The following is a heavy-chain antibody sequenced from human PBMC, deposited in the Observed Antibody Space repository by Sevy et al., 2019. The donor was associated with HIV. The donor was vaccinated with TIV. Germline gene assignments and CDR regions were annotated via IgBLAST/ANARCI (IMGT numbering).Heavy chain of an antibody. CDR2: IYSDGRT. CDR3: TREDIVLGEDNYYGMDV. Sequence: GGSLRLSCVVSGFSVSSNYMSWVRQAPGKGLEWVSNIYSDGRTYYADSVRGRFTISRDTSKNTVYLEMKSLRAEDTAVYYCTREDIVLGEDNYYGMDVWGYGTTVTVS. D-gene: IGHD2-15*01. V-gene: IGHV3-53*01. CDR1: GFSVSSNY. J-gene: IGHJ6*02.